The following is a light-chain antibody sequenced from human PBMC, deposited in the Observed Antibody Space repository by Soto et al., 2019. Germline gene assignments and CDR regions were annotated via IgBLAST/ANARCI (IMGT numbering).Light chain of an antibody. Sequence: EIVMTQSPATLSVSPGERATLSCRASQSVSSNLAWYQQKPGQAPRLLIFGASSRAAGIPDRFSGSGSGTDFTLTISRLEPEDFAVYYCQKYGSSPPWTFGQGTKVDIK. V-gene: IGKV3-20*01. J-gene: IGKJ1*01. CDR2: GAS. CDR1: QSVSSN. CDR3: QKYGSSPPWT.